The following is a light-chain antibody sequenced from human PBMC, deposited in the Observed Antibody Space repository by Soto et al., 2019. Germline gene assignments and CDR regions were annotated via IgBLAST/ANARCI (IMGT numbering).Light chain of an antibody. V-gene: IGKV3-20*01. CDR2: DAF. CDR3: QQYGDSPVT. Sequence: EIVMTQSPGTLSLSPGERATLSCRASQSVSSYLAWYQQKPGQAPRLLISDAFDRATGIPDRFSGSGSGTDFTLTISRLVPEDFAVYYCQQYGDSPVTFGQGTKVEIK. J-gene: IGKJ1*01. CDR1: QSVSSY.